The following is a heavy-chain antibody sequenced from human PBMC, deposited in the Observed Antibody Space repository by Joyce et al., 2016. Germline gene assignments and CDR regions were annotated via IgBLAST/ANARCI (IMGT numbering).Heavy chain of an antibody. CDR3: ARGQYSSSNMDV. D-gene: IGHD6-6*01. V-gene: IGHV7-4-1*01. J-gene: IGHJ6*03. CDR1: GYIFTSYV. CDR2: INTNTGNP. Sequence: QVQLVQSGSELKKPGASVKVSCTASGYIFTSYVINCVRQAPGQGLEWVGWINTNTGNPTDAPGFTGRFVFSLDPSVNTASLHIGNLKSDDTAIYYCARGQYSSSNMDVWGKGTTVTVSS.